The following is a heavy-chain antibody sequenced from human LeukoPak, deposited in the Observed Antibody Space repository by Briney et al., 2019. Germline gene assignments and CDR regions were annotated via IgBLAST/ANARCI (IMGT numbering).Heavy chain of an antibody. V-gene: IGHV3-33*01. CDR2: IWYDGSNK. CDR3: AREGNDDHYNWFDP. D-gene: IGHD1-1*01. CDR1: GFTFSSYG. Sequence: PGGSLRLSCAASGFTFSSYGMPWVRQAPGKGLEWVAVIWYDGSNKYYADSVKGRFTISRDNSKNTLYLQMNSLRAEDTAVYYCAREGNDDHYNWFDPWGQGTLVTVSS. J-gene: IGHJ5*02.